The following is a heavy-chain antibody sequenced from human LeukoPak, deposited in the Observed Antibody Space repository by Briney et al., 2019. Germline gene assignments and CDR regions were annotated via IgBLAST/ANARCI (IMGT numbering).Heavy chain of an antibody. CDR3: ARGKLLVVVTAIGSFDY. Sequence: ASVKVSCKASGGTFSSYAISWVRQAPGQGLEWMGWINPNSGGTNYAQKFQGRVTMTRDTSISTAYMELSRLRSDDTAVYYCARGKLLVVVTAIGSFDYWGQGTLVTVSS. CDR1: GGTFSSYA. J-gene: IGHJ4*02. CDR2: INPNSGGT. V-gene: IGHV1-2*02. D-gene: IGHD2-21*02.